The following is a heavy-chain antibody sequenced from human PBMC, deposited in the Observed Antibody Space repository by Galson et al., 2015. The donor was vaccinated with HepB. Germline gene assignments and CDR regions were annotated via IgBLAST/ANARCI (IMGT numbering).Heavy chain of an antibody. V-gene: IGHV3-30*04. Sequence: SLRLSCTASGFTFSSYAMNWVRQAPGRGLEWVAFISYDGSNKYYADTVKGRFTISRDNSKNTLYLQMNSLRAEDTAVYYCASDVVQLWSLYYYGMDVWGQGTTVTVSS. CDR3: ASDVVQLWSLYYYGMDV. J-gene: IGHJ6*02. D-gene: IGHD5-18*01. CDR1: GFTFSSYA. CDR2: ISYDGSNK.